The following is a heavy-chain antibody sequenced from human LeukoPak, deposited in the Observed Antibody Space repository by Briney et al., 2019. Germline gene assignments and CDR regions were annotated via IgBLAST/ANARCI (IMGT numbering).Heavy chain of an antibody. CDR3: ARDEARITIFGVAGYFDY. CDR2: INPSGGST. CDR1: GYTFTSYY. J-gene: IGHJ4*02. V-gene: IGHV1-46*01. D-gene: IGHD3-3*01. Sequence: GASVKVSCKASGYTFTSYYMHWVRQAPGQGLEWMGIINPSGGSTSYAQKFQGRVTMTRDTSTSTVYMELSSLRSEDTAVYYCARDEARITIFGVAGYFDYWGQGTLVTVSS.